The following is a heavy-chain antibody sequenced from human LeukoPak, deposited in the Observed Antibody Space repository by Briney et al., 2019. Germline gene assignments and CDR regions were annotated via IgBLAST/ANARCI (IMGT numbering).Heavy chain of an antibody. D-gene: IGHD6-19*01. J-gene: IGHJ3*02. V-gene: IGHV3-30*18. CDR3: ANLAVAGTGVNAFDI. CDR2: ISYDGSNK. CDR1: GFTFSDYY. Sequence: GGSLRLSCAASGFTFSDYYMSWIRQAPGKGLEWVAVISYDGSNKYYADSVKGRFTISRDNSKNTLYLQMNSLRAEDTALYYCANLAVAGTGVNAFDIWGQGTMVTVSS.